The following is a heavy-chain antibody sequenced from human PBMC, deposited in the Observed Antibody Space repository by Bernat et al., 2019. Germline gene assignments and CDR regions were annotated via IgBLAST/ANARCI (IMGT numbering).Heavy chain of an antibody. CDR2: IYPGDSDT. CDR1: GYSFTSYW. Sequence: EVQLVQSGAEVKKPGESLKISCKGSGYSFTSYWIGWVRQMPGKGLEWMGIIYPGDSDTRYSPSFQGQVTSSAGKSISTAYLQWNSLKASDTAMYYCARSEAGLISHFDYWGQGTLITVSS. D-gene: IGHD2/OR15-2a*01. J-gene: IGHJ4*02. CDR3: ARSEAGLISHFDY. V-gene: IGHV5-51*01.